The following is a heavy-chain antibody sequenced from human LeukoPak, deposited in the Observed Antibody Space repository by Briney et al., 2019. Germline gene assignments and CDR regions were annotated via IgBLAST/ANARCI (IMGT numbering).Heavy chain of an antibody. D-gene: IGHD1-1*01. CDR1: GFTFSSYW. Sequence: PWGSLRLSCAASGFTFSSYWMHWVRQAPGKGLVWVSSINTDGSSTSYADSVKGRFTISRDNAKNTLYLQMNSLRAEETAVYYCARLWGNWIYDAFDIWGQGTMVTVSS. CDR3: ARLWGNWIYDAFDI. V-gene: IGHV3-74*01. J-gene: IGHJ3*02. CDR2: INTDGSST.